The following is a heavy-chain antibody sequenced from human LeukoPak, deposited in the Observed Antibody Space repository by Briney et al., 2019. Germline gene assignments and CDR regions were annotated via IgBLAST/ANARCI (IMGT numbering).Heavy chain of an antibody. CDR2: ISYDGSNK. V-gene: IGHV3-30*04. Sequence: PGGSLRLSCAASGFTFSSYAMHWVRQAPGKGLEWVAVISYDGSNKYYADSVKGRFTISRDNSKNTLYLQMNSLRAEDTAVYYCASESVDTAMVYYFDYWGQGTLVAVSS. J-gene: IGHJ4*02. CDR3: ASESVDTAMVYYFDY. CDR1: GFTFSSYA. D-gene: IGHD5-18*01.